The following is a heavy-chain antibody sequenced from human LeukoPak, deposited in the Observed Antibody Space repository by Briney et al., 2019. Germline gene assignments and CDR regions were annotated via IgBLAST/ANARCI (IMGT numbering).Heavy chain of an antibody. CDR3: ARRSSVVSSLYY. CDR1: GYTFTDFF. V-gene: IGHV1-2*02. D-gene: IGHD3-16*02. Sequence: ASVKVSCKASGYTFTDFFFLWVRQAPGQGLEWVGWIDPNSGDTNYAQKFQGRVTMTRDTSINTAYMDLTRLRSDDTAVYFCARRSSVVSSLYYWGQGTLVTVSS. J-gene: IGHJ4*02. CDR2: IDPNSGDT.